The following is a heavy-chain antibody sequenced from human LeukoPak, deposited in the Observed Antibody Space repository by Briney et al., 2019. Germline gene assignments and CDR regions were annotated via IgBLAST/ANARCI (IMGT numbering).Heavy chain of an antibody. D-gene: IGHD3-3*01. CDR3: ARLGRTYYDFWSGP. CDR1: GGSFSGYY. CDR2: IYYRGST. J-gene: IGHJ5*02. Sequence: ASETLSLTCAVYGGSFSGYYWSWIRQPPGKGLEWIGTIYYRGSTYYNPSLKSRVTISVDTSKNQFSLKLTSVTAADTAVYYCARLGRTYYDFWSGPWGQGTLVTVSS. V-gene: IGHV4-34*01.